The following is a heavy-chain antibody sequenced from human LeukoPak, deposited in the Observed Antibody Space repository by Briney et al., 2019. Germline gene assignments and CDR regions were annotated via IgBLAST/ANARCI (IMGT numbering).Heavy chain of an antibody. D-gene: IGHD1-1*01. CDR1: GGSLSDYY. CDR2: INHSGST. CDR3: ASQVRLERRYYYYYMDV. V-gene: IGHV4-34*01. J-gene: IGHJ6*03. Sequence: SETLSLTCGVYGGSLSDYYWSWIRQPPGKGLEWIGEINHSGSTNYNPSLKSRVTISLDTSKNQFSLKLSSVTAADTAVYYCASQVRLERRYYYYYMDVWDKGTTVTVSS.